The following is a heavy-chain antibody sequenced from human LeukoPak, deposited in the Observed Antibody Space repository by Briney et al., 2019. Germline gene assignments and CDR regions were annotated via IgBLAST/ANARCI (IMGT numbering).Heavy chain of an antibody. D-gene: IGHD3-22*01. Sequence: GGSLRLSCAASGFTFSNYAMHWVRQAPGKGLEWVAVISSDGSNEYYADSVKGRFTISRDTSKNTLYLQMNSLRAEDTAVYYCARDGDYYASTRLDFWGQGTLVTVSS. J-gene: IGHJ4*02. CDR1: GFTFSNYA. CDR3: ARDGDYYASTRLDF. V-gene: IGHV3-30-3*01. CDR2: ISSDGSNE.